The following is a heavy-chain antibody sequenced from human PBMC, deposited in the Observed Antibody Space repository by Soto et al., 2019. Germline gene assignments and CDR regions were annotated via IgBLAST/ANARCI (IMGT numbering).Heavy chain of an antibody. CDR3: ARDSATPFDS. CDR2: IIPILGIA. D-gene: IGHD5-12*01. CDR1: GGTFSSYT. V-gene: IGHV1-69*08. J-gene: IGHJ4*02. Sequence: QVQLVQSGAEVKQPGSSVKVSCKSSGGTFSSYTISWVRQAPGQGLEWMGRIIPILGIANYAQKFQGRVTITANKSTRTAYMELSSLRSEDTAVYYCARDSATPFDSWGQGTLVTVSS.